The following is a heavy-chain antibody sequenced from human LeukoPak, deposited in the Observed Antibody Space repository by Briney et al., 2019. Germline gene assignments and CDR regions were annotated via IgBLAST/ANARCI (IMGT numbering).Heavy chain of an antibody. CDR3: SLELTLNWFDP. Sequence: GGSLRLSCAASGFTFGNAWMSWVRQAPGKGLDWVGRIKSKTDGGTTDYVAPVKGRFTISRDDSKNTLYLQMNSLKTEDTAVYYCSLELTLNWFDPWGQGTLVTVSS. J-gene: IGHJ5*02. CDR2: IKSKTDGGTT. CDR1: GFTFGNAW. V-gene: IGHV3-15*01. D-gene: IGHD1-7*01.